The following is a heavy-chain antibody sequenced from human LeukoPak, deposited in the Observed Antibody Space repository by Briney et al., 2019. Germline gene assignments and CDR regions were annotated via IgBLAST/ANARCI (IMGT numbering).Heavy chain of an antibody. CDR2: IYYSGST. CDR3: ARRRYYDYVWGSYPNWFDP. J-gene: IGHJ5*02. Sequence: SETLSLTCTVSGGSISSYYWSWIRQPPGKGLEWIGYIYYSGSTNYNPSLKSRVTISVDTSKNQFSLKLSSVTAADTAVYYCARRRYYDYVWGSYPNWFDPWGQGTLVTVSS. D-gene: IGHD3-16*02. V-gene: IGHV4-59*12. CDR1: GGSISSYY.